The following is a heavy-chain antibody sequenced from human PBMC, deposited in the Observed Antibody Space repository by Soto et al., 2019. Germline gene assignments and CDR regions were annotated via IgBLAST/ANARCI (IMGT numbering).Heavy chain of an antibody. D-gene: IGHD3-22*01. CDR3: AIGTHGNGCYGY. CDR2: VHLGGSET. Sequence: EVQLVQSGAEVKKPGESLMISCKASGYSSGNFWLGWVRQMPGKGLEWMGFVHLGGSETRYIPSFQDQVTIPAARSINTAGTQLGSLRASDTAMYFCAIGTHGNGCYGYLGQGTLVTVSS. V-gene: IGHV5-51*03. CDR1: GYSSGNFW. J-gene: IGHJ4*02.